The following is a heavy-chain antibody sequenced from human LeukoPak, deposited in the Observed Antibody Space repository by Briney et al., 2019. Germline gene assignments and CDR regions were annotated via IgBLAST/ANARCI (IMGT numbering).Heavy chain of an antibody. CDR2: IYHSGGS. J-gene: IGHJ5*02. V-gene: IGHV4-38-2*01. D-gene: IGHD1-1*01. CDR1: GYSISNDYY. CDR3: AKAGTTGIHHWFDP. Sequence: SETLSFACVVSGYSISNDYYWGWVRQPRGKGLGWIGNIYHSGGSYYNPSLKSRVTILVDTSKNQLSLKLSSVTAADTAVYNCAKAGTTGIHHWFDPWGQGNLVTVSS.